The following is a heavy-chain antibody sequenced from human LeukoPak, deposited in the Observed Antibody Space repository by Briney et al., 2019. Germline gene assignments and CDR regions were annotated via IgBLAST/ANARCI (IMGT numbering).Heavy chain of an antibody. Sequence: GGSLRLSCAASGFTFSSYAMSWVRQAPGKGLEWVSAISGSGGSTYYADSVKGRFTISRDNSKNTLYLQMNSLRAEDTAVYYCAREVTYCSSTSCPPGAFDIWGQGTMVTVSS. CDR1: GFTFSSYA. CDR2: ISGSGGST. D-gene: IGHD2-2*01. CDR3: AREVTYCSSTSCPPGAFDI. V-gene: IGHV3-23*01. J-gene: IGHJ3*02.